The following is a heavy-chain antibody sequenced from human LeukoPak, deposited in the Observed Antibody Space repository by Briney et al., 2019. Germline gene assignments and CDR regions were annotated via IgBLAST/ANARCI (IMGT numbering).Heavy chain of an antibody. CDR3: ARRKLHYGDYAYYFDY. Sequence: SETLSLTCTVSGGSISSYYWSWIRQPAGKGLEWIGRIYTSGGTNYNPSLKSRVTMSVDTSKNQFSLKLSSVTAADTAVYYCARRKLHYGDYAYYFDYWGQGTLVTVSS. J-gene: IGHJ4*02. CDR2: IYTSGGT. V-gene: IGHV4-4*07. D-gene: IGHD4-17*01. CDR1: GGSISSYY.